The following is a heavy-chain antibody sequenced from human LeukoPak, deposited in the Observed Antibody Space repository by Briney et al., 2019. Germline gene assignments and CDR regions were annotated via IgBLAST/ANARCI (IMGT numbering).Heavy chain of an antibody. J-gene: IGHJ4*02. V-gene: IGHV4-39*07. Sequence: PSETLSLTCTVSGGSISSSSYYWGWIRQPPGKGLEWIGSIYYSGSTYYNPSLKSRVTISVDTSKNQFSLKLSSVTAADTAVYYCARDAVAVAGTSAGGYYWGQGTLVTVSS. D-gene: IGHD6-19*01. CDR2: IYYSGST. CDR1: GGSISSSSYY. CDR3: ARDAVAVAGTSAGGYY.